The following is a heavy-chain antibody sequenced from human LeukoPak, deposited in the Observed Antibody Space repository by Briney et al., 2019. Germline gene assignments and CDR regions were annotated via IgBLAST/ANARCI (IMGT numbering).Heavy chain of an antibody. CDR3: ARGRNVDFHYMDV. Sequence: GGSLRLSCEVSGFTFSSYWMGGVRQAPGKGLEGVANIRPDGSEGFYVEYLKGRFTISRDNAKNSLYLQMNSLRSEDTAVYYCARGRNVDFHYMDVWGKGTTVTVSS. CDR1: GFTFSSYW. CDR2: IRPDGSEG. V-gene: IGHV3-7*01. J-gene: IGHJ6*03. D-gene: IGHD5-12*01.